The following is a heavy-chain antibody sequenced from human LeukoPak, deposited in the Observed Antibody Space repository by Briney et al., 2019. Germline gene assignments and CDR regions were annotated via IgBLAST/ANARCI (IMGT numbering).Heavy chain of an antibody. J-gene: IGHJ4*02. CDR2: ISPSGSNT. Sequence: GGSLRLSCAASGFTFSSYWMNWIRQTPGKGLEWVSYISPSGSNTYYADSVKGRFTISRDNAKNSLYLQMNSLRAEDTAVYYCAREATISSWGQGTLVTVSS. CDR1: GFTFSSYW. V-gene: IGHV3-48*04. D-gene: IGHD3-3*01. CDR3: AREATISS.